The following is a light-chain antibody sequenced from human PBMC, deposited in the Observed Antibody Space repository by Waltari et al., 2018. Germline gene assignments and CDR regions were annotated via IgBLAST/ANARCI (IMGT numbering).Light chain of an antibody. CDR1: QCVSRA. Sequence: IVLTPYPGTLPLSLGERATLSCRASQCVSRALAWYQQKPGQAPRLLIYGASTRATGIPDRFSGSGSGTDFSLTISRLEPDDFAVYYCQHYLRLPVTFGQGTTVEI. V-gene: IGKV3-20*01. CDR2: GAS. CDR3: QHYLRLPVT. J-gene: IGKJ1*01.